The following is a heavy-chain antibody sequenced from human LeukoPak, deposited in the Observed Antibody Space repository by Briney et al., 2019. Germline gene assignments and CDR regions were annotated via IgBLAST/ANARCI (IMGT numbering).Heavy chain of an antibody. V-gene: IGHV4-4*08. CDR2: IYSSETT. CDR1: GGSITGYH. Sequence: SETLSLTCTISGGSITGYHWNWIRQPPGKGLEWIGYIYSSETTVYKPSLKSRVTISADTSKNQFSLKLASVTAADTAIYYCARRNDFDIWGQGTMVTVSS. J-gene: IGHJ3*02. CDR3: ARRNDFDI.